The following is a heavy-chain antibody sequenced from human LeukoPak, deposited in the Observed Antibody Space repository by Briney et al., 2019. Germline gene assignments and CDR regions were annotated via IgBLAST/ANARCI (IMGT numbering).Heavy chain of an antibody. J-gene: IGHJ4*02. V-gene: IGHV4-34*01. CDR3: ARLYSSGWYGSRKYYFDY. CDR1: GGSFSGYY. CDR2: INHSGST. D-gene: IGHD6-19*01. Sequence: SETLSLTCAVYGGSFSGYYWSWIRQPPGKGLEWIGEINHSGSTNYNPSLKSRVTISVDTSKNQFSLKLSSVTAADTAVYYCARLYSSGWYGSRKYYFDYWGQGTLVTVSS.